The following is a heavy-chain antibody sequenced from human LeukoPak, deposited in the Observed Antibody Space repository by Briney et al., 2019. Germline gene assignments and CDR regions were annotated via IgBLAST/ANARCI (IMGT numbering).Heavy chain of an antibody. D-gene: IGHD2-2*01. Sequence: GTGGSLRLSCAASGFTFDDYGMSWVRQAPGKGLEWVSGINWNGGSTGYADSVKGRFTISRDNAKNSPYLQMNSLRAKDTALYYCARETVDCSSTSCYFFGSYYMDVWGKGTTVTVSS. CDR3: ARETVDCSSTSCYFFGSYYMDV. J-gene: IGHJ6*03. CDR1: GFTFDDYG. CDR2: INWNGGST. V-gene: IGHV3-20*04.